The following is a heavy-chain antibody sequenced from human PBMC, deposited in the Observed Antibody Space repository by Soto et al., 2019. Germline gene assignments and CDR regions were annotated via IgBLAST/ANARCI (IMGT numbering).Heavy chain of an antibody. D-gene: IGHD3-10*01. J-gene: IGHJ4*02. CDR1: GGSIXIXGXX. V-gene: IGHV4-31*01. CDR3: XGGVLY. CDR2: IYYSGVT. Sequence: QVQLLESGPGLVKPSQTLSLTCTVSGGSIXIXGXXXSWIRQHPGKGLEWIGYIYYSGVTYYSPXXXXXXXXXXXXXXXXXXXXXXXXXXXXTAVXYCXGGVLYWGQGTLVTVSS.